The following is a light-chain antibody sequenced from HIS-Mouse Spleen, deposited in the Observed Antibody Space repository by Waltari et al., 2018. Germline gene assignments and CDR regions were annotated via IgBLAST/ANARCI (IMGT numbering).Light chain of an antibody. J-gene: IGLJ2*01. CDR2: YKSDSDK. Sequence: QPVLTQPSSLSASPGASASLTCTLRSGINVGTYRIYWYQQKPGSPPQYLLRYKSDSDKHEGSGVPSRFPGSQDASANAGILLISGLQSEDEADYYCMIWHSSAVVFGGGTKLTVL. CDR1: SGINVGTYR. CDR3: MIWHSSAVV. V-gene: IGLV5-45*02.